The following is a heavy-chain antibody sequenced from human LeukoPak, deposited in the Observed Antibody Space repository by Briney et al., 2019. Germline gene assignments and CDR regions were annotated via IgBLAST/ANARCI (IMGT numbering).Heavy chain of an antibody. CDR1: GATFSKYV. V-gene: IGHV3-23*01. CDR3: ATEGFYY. CDR2: ISRSGDIT. Sequence: GGSLRLSCAASGATFSKYVMKWVRQAAGAGLEYVSGISRSGDITHYADSVKGRFTISRDNVKNTLYLQMNSLRAEDTALYYCATEGFYYWGPGTQVTVSS. J-gene: IGHJ4*02.